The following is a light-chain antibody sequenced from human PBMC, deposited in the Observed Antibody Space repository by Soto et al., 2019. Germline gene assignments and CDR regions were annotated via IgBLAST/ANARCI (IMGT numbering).Light chain of an antibody. CDR2: GVS. J-gene: IGLJ2*01. Sequence: QSALTQPRSVSGSPGQSVTISCTGTNSDVGGYNYVSWYQQYPGKAPKLMISGVSERPSGVPDRFSGSKSGTSASLAISGLQSEDEADYYCATWDDSLPAVFGGGTKVTVL. CDR3: ATWDDSLPAV. V-gene: IGLV2-11*01. CDR1: NSDVGGYNY.